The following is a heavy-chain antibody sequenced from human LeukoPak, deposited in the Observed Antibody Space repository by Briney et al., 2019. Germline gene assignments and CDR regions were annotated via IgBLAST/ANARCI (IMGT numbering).Heavy chain of an antibody. D-gene: IGHD6-25*01. V-gene: IGHV3-53*04. CDR3: ARGGMGYYGMDV. Sequence: GGSLRLSCAASGFTFSSYWMSWVRQAPGKGLEWVSVIYSGGSTYYADSVKGRFTISRHNSKNTLYLQMNSLRAEDTAVYYCARGGMGYYGMDVWGQGTTVTVSS. J-gene: IGHJ6*02. CDR1: GFTFSSYW. CDR2: IYSGGST.